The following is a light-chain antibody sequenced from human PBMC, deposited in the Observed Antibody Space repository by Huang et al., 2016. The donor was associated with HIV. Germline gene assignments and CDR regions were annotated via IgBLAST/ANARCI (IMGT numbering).Light chain of an antibody. V-gene: IGKV1-NL1*01. CDR2: STF. J-gene: IGKJ2*01. Sequence: DIQMTQSPSSLSVSVGDRVTITCRASQDIGGSLAWFQQRPGKAPKLLLYSTFVLESGVPPRFTGSGSGTEYTLTISRLQPQDFATDYCQQYFADPVTFGQGTRLDIK. CDR1: QDIGGS. CDR3: QQYFADPVT.